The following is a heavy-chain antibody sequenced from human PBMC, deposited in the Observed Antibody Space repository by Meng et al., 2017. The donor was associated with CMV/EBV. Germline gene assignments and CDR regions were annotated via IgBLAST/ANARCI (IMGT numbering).Heavy chain of an antibody. J-gene: IGHJ6*02. V-gene: IGHV1-2*02. D-gene: IGHD6-13*01. Sequence: ASVKVSCKASGYTFTGYYMHWVRQAPGQGLEWMGWINPNSGGTNYAQKFQGRVAMTRDKSISTAYLQWSSLKASDTAMYYCARQSLYSSSWRWDYYYGMDVWGQGTTVTVSS. CDR3: ARQSLYSSSWRWDYYYGMDV. CDR2: INPNSGGT. CDR1: GYTFTGYY.